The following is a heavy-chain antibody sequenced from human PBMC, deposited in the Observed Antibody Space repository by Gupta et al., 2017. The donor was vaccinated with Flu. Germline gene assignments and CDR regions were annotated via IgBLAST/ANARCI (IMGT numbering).Heavy chain of an antibody. CDR3: ARRVVSEPPITADNWLDP. D-gene: IGHD1-14*01. V-gene: IGHV4-59*08. Sequence: QVRLQESGPGLVKPSETLSLTCTVSGDSISSYYWNWIRPPPGKGLEWIAYIDGSGNTHYNPSLRSRVTLSADTSKNQFSLTLRSVTAADTAIYYCARRVVSEPPITADNWLDPWGQGILVTVSS. J-gene: IGHJ5*02. CDR2: IDGSGNT. CDR1: GDSISSYY.